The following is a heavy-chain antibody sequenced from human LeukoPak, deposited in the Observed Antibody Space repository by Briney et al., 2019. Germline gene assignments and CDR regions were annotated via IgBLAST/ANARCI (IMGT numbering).Heavy chain of an antibody. CDR1: GYTFTGYY. D-gene: IGHD5-18*01. CDR3: ARETKRGYSYGWADY. V-gene: IGHV1-2*02. CDR2: INPNSGGT. Sequence: ASVKVSCKASGYTFTGYYMHWVRQAPGQGLEWMGWINPNSGGTYYAQKFRGRVTMTRDTSISTAYMELSRLRSDDTAVYYCARETKRGYSYGWADYWGQGTLVTVSS. J-gene: IGHJ4*02.